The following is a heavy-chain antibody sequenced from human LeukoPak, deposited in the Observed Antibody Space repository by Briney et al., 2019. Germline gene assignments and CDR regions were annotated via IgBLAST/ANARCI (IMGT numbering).Heavy chain of an antibody. Sequence: SETLSLTCTVSGDSISGYFWSWIRQPPGKGLEWIGSIYYSGSTYYNPSLKSRVTISVDTSKNQFSLKLSSVTAADTAVYYCARHSLPYYYGSGSYYGGEDYFDYWGQGTLVTVSS. D-gene: IGHD3-10*01. V-gene: IGHV4-59*05. J-gene: IGHJ4*02. CDR1: GDSISGYF. CDR3: ARHSLPYYYGSGSYYGGEDYFDY. CDR2: IYYSGST.